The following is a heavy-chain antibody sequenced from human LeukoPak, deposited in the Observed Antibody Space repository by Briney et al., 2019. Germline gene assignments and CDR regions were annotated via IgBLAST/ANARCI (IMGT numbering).Heavy chain of an antibody. CDR2: INPNDGDT. CDR3: ARANFFYFRIPTCLFAY. D-gene: IGHD2/OR15-2a*01. Sequence: ASVKVSCKASGYTFTDYYMHWVRQAPGQGFEWMGWINPNDGDTNYAQKFQGRVTMTRDTSISTAHMEVCRLRSDDTAVYYCARANFFYFRIPTCLFAYGGQGPRVPSRQ. J-gene: IGHJ4*02. CDR1: GYTFTDYY. V-gene: IGHV1-2*02.